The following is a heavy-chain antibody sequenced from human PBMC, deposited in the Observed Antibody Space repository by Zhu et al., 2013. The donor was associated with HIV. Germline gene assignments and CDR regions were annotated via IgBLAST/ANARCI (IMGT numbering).Heavy chain of an antibody. D-gene: IGHD2-21*01. Sequence: QVQLVQSGAEVKKPGASVKVSCKASGYTFTGYYMYWVRQAPGQGLEWMGWINPNSGDTNYAQKFQGRVTMTRDTSIRTVYMEVSRLKSDDTAVYYCARADRVVIDYWGQGTLVTVSS. J-gene: IGHJ4*02. V-gene: IGHV1-2*02. CDR1: GYTFTGYY. CDR3: ARADRVVIDY. CDR2: INPNSGDT.